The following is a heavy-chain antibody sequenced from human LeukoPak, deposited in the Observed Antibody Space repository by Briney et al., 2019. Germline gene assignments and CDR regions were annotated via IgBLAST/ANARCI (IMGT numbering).Heavy chain of an antibody. Sequence: KPSETLSLTCTVSGGSMSSSRYYWGWIRQPPGKGLEWIGSMYYTGSTYYNPSVKSRITISADTSKNQFSLELTSVTAADTAVYYCAGLVGRYSSGLYYYYFDYWGQGTLVTVSS. V-gene: IGHV4-39*01. CDR2: MYYTGST. CDR1: GGSMSSSRYY. CDR3: AGLVGRYSSGLYYYYFDY. D-gene: IGHD3-22*01. J-gene: IGHJ4*02.